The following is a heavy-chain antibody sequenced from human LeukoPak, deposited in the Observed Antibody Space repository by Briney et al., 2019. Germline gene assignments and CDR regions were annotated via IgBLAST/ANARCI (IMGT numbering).Heavy chain of an antibody. CDR1: GFTFSSYA. J-gene: IGHJ4*02. D-gene: IGHD2-15*01. CDR2: ISGSGGST. V-gene: IGHV3-23*01. CDR3: AKDGRGGGYCGGGSCYFNY. Sequence: PGGSLRLSCAASGFTFSSYAMSWVRQAPGKGLEWVSAISGSGGSTYYADSVKGRFTISRDNSKNTLYLQMNSLRAEDTAVYYCAKDGRGGGYCGGGSCYFNYWGQGTLVTVSS.